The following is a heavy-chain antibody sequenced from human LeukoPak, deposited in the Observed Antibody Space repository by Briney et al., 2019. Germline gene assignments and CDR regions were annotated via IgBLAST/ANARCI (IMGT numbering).Heavy chain of an antibody. Sequence: SETLSLTCTVSGYCISSGYYWGWIRQPPGKGLEWIGSFYHSGSTYYNPSLKSRVTISLDTSKNQFSLKLSSVTAADTAVYYCARVRRVGATPSDYWGQGTLVTVSS. V-gene: IGHV4-38-2*02. J-gene: IGHJ4*02. CDR2: FYHSGST. CDR3: ARVRRVGATPSDY. D-gene: IGHD1-26*01. CDR1: GYCISSGYY.